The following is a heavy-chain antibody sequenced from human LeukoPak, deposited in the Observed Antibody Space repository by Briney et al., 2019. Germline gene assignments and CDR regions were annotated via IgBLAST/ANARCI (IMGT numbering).Heavy chain of an antibody. J-gene: IGHJ4*02. D-gene: IGHD3-22*01. CDR1: GFTFSDYY. CDR2: ISSSGSTI. Sequence: GGSLRLSCAASGFTFSDYYMSWIRQAPGKGLEWVSYISSSGSTIYYADSVKGRFTISRDNAKNSLYLEMNSLRVEDTAVYYCASEERYYYDSSGYPTLDYWGQGTLVIVSS. CDR3: ASEERYYYDSSGYPTLDY. V-gene: IGHV3-11*04.